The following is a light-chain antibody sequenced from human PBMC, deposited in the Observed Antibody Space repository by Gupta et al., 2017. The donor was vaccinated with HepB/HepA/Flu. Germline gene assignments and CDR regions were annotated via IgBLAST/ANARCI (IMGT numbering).Light chain of an antibody. Sequence: DVQLTQSPSSVSASVGDRVTITCRASQAISRYLAWVQSKPGKAPTLLIYETSSLHSGVPSRFSGSGSGTDFTLTILSLQPDDFATYFCLQTNSLPLTFGQGTRLEIK. V-gene: IGKV1D-12*01. CDR3: LQTNSLPLT. CDR2: ETS. CDR1: QAISRY. J-gene: IGKJ5*01.